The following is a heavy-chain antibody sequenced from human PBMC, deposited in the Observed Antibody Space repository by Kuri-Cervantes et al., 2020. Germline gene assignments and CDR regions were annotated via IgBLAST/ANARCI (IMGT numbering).Heavy chain of an antibody. J-gene: IGHJ4*02. Sequence: GESLKISCAASGFTFSTYSMNWVRQAPGEGLEWVSSISSSSSYIYYADSVKGRFTISRDNAKNSLYLQMNSLRAEDTAVYYCARDRAPLVRSGDSYDYWGQGTLVTVSS. CDR3: ARDRAPLVRSGDSYDY. D-gene: IGHD6-13*01. CDR1: GFTFSTYS. V-gene: IGHV3-21*01. CDR2: ISSSSSYI.